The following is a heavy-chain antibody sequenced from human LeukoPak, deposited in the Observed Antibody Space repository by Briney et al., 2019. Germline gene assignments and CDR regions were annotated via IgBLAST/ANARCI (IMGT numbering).Heavy chain of an antibody. J-gene: IGHJ6*02. CDR3: ARRRGDV. Sequence: GGSLRLSCAASGFSFNDYWMSWVRQAPGKGLEWVAIINKDGSEKYYVDSVKGRFTISRDNAKNSLYLQMNSLRAEDTAVYYCARRRGDVWGQRTTVTVSS. D-gene: IGHD3-10*01. V-gene: IGHV3-7*04. CDR1: GFSFNDYW. CDR2: INKDGSEK.